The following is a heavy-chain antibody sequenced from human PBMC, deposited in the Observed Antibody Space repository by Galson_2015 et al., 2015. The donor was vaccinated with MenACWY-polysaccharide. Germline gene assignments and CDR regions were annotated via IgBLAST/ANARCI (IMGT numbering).Heavy chain of an antibody. CDR1: GFTFSAYA. V-gene: IGHV3-23*01. J-gene: IGHJ4*02. CDR3: ACEITSQGYFGY. CDR2: ISGSGGRT. D-gene: IGHD2-2*01. Sequence: SLRLTCAASGFTFSAYAMSWVRQAPGKGLEWVSAISGSGGRTYYADSVKGRFTISRDNSKNTLYLRMNGLRAEDTAIYYCACEITSQGYFGYWGQGTLVTVSS.